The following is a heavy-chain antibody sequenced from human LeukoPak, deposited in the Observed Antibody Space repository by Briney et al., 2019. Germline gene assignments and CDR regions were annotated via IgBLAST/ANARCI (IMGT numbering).Heavy chain of an antibody. Sequence: PGGSLRLSCAASGFTFSSYSMNWVRQAPGKGLEWVSSISSSSSYIYYADSVKGRFTISRDNAKNSLYLQMNSLRAEDTAVYYCARSPFTYYYDSSGSPWGAFDIWGQGTMVTVSS. CDR2: ISSSSSYI. CDR3: ARSPFTYYYDSSGSPWGAFDI. CDR1: GFTFSSYS. V-gene: IGHV3-21*01. J-gene: IGHJ3*02. D-gene: IGHD3-22*01.